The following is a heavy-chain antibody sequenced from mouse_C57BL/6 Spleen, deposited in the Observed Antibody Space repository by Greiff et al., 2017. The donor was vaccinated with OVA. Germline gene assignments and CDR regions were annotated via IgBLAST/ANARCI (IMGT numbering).Heavy chain of an antibody. CDR1: GYTFTGYW. V-gene: IGHV1-9*01. CDR2: ILPGSGST. J-gene: IGHJ3*01. CDR3: ARAGIYDGTLGCAY. D-gene: IGHD2-3*01. Sequence: VQLQQSGAELMKPGASVKLSCKATGYTFTGYWIEWVKQRPGHGLEWIGEILPGSGSTNYNEKFKGKATFTADTSSNTAYMQLSSLTTEDSAIYYGARAGIYDGTLGCAYWGQGTLVTVSA.